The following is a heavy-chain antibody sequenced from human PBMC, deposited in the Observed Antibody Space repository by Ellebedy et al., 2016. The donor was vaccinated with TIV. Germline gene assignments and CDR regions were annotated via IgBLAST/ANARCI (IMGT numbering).Heavy chain of an antibody. CDR2: IFYDGTT. CDR3: ARPLVDTAMAIDS. J-gene: IGHJ4*02. V-gene: IGHV4-39*01. D-gene: IGHD5-18*01. CDR1: GGSFGSSSSY. Sequence: MPLETLSLTCTVSGGSFGSSSSYWGWIRQSPGGGLEWIGSIFYDGTTFYNPSLKSRVTMSVDTAKKQFSLRLNYVTAADTAVYFCARPLVDTAMAIDSWGQGTLVTVSS.